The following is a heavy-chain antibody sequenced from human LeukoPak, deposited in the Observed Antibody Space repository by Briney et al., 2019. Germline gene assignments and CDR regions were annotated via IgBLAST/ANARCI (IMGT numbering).Heavy chain of an antibody. D-gene: IGHD1-26*01. CDR2: INPNSGGT. Sequence: ASVKVSCKASGYTFTGYYMHWVRQAPGQGLEWMARINPNSGGTNYAQKFQGRVTMTRDTSISTAYMELSRLRSDDTAVYYCASGVGATIVPTFDYWGQGTLVTVSS. CDR1: GYTFTGYY. J-gene: IGHJ4*02. V-gene: IGHV1-2*06. CDR3: ASGVGATIVPTFDY.